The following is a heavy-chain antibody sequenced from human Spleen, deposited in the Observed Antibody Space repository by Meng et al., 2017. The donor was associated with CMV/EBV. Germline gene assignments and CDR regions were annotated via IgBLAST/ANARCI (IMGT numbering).Heavy chain of an antibody. CDR3: AKKFSGDLLTDYSDY. V-gene: IGHV3-30*02. CDR2: IRYDGTRE. J-gene: IGHJ4*02. Sequence: GESLKISCSVSGFTFTNYGFNWVRQAPGKGLEWVAFIRYDGTREYYADSVRGRFTVSRDNSNNTVSLQMSSLSAEDTAIYFCAKKFSGDLLTDYSDYWGPGTLVTVSS. D-gene: IGHD7-27*01. CDR1: GFTFTNYG.